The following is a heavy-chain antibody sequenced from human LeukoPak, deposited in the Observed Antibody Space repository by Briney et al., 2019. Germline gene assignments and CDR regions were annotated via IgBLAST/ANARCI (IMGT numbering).Heavy chain of an antibody. J-gene: IGHJ4*02. CDR1: GFTFSSYA. CDR3: AGESYDSSGYPPLTGY. V-gene: IGHV3-30-3*01. D-gene: IGHD3-22*01. Sequence: PGGSLRLSCAASGFTFSSYAMHWVRQAPGKGLEWVAVISYDGSNKYYADSVKGRFTISRDNSKNTLYLQMNSLRAEDTAVYYCAGESYDSSGYPPLTGYWGQGTLVTVSS. CDR2: ISYDGSNK.